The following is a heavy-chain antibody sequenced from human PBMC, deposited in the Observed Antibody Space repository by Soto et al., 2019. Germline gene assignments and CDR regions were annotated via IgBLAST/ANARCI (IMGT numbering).Heavy chain of an antibody. CDR2: ISGGGRPI. V-gene: IGHV3-48*02. CDR1: GFTFSTFS. J-gene: IGHJ4*02. Sequence: EVQLVESGGGSVQPGGSLRLSCAASGFTFSTFSMNWVRQAPGRGLEWISYISGGGRPISYADSVKGRFTISRDNAKNSLYLQMDSLTDEDTAVYYCARDLGWAFDIGGQGTVVTVSS. D-gene: IGHD6-19*01. CDR3: ARDLGWAFDI.